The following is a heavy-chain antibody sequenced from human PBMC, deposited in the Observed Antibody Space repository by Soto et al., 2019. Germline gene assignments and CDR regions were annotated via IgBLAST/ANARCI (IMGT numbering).Heavy chain of an antibody. D-gene: IGHD2-21*01. CDR3: ERETYISLMDF. J-gene: IGHJ6*02. Sequence: LSLTCTVSSGSISSCGYYLSWIRQHPGKGLEWIGYIYYSGSTYYNPSLKSRVTISVDTSKDQFSLKLSSVTAADTAVYYCERETYISLMDFWGQGTTVTVSS. V-gene: IGHV4-31*03. CDR2: IYYSGST. CDR1: SGSISSCGYY.